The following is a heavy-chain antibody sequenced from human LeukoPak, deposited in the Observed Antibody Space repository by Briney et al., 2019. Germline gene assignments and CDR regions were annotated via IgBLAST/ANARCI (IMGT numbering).Heavy chain of an antibody. CDR1: GFTFSSYS. CDR3: ARDLAIVGYYGSSGRDY. Sequence: PGGPLRLSCAASGFTFSSYSMNWVRQAPGKALEWVSSISSSSSYIYYADSVKGRFPISRDNAKNSLYLQMNSLRAEDTAVYYCARDLAIVGYYGSSGRDYWGQGTLVTVSS. V-gene: IGHV3-21*01. D-gene: IGHD3-22*01. CDR2: ISSSSSYI. J-gene: IGHJ4*02.